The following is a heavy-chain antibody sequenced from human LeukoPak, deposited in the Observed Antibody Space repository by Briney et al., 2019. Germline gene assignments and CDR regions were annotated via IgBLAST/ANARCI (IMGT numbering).Heavy chain of an antibody. CDR1: GYTFTSYG. CDR3: ARVPYYPGPNDY. Sequence: ASVKVSCKASGYTFTSYGISWVRQAPGQGLEWMGWISAYNGSTNYAQKLQGRVTMTTDTSTSTAYMELRSLRSDDTAVYYCARVPYYPGPNDYWGQGTLVTVSS. J-gene: IGHJ4*02. V-gene: IGHV1-18*01. D-gene: IGHD3-16*01. CDR2: ISAYNGST.